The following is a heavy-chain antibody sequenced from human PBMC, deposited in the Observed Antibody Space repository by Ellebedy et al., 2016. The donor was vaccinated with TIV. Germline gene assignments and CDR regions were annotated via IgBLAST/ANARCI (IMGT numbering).Heavy chain of an antibody. V-gene: IGHV4-34*01. CDR3: ARHVASTGAGSSSRRYFDY. CDR1: GGSFSGYY. CDR2: INHSGST. Sequence: MPSETLSLTCAVYGGSFSGYYWSWIRQPPGKGLEWIGEINHSGSTNYNPSLKSRVTISVDTSKNQFSLKLSSVTAADTAVYYCARHVASTGAGSSSRRYFDYWGQGTLVTVSS. D-gene: IGHD6-13*01. J-gene: IGHJ4*02.